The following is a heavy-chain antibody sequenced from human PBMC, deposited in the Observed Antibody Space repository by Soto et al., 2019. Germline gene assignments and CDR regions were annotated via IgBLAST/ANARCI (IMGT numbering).Heavy chain of an antibody. D-gene: IGHD1-7*01. J-gene: IGHJ6*02. V-gene: IGHV3-30*18. CDR1: GFTFSSYG. CDR3: AKDGGYNWNYDPLYYYGMDV. Sequence: QVQLVESGGGVVQPGRSLRLSCAASGFTFSSYGMHWVRQAPGKGLEWVAVISYDGSNKYYADSVKGRFTISRDNSKNTLYLQMNSLRAEDTAVYYCAKDGGYNWNYDPLYYYGMDVWGQGTTVTVSS. CDR2: ISYDGSNK.